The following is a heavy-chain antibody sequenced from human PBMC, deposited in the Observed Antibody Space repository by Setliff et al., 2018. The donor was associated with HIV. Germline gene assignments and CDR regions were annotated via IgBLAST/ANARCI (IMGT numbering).Heavy chain of an antibody. V-gene: IGHV4-38-2*02. CDR3: ARGRTGHDY. Sequence: SETLSLTCTVSGYSISSGYYWGWIRQPPGKGLEWIGSIYHSGSTYYNPSLKSRLTISIDTSKTQFSLKLSSLTAADTAVYYCARGRTGHDYWGQGTLVTVSS. CDR2: IYHSGST. CDR1: GYSISSGYY. J-gene: IGHJ4*02.